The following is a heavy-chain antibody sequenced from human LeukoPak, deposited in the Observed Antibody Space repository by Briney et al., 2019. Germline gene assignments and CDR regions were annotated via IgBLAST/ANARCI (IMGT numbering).Heavy chain of an antibody. Sequence: PGRSLRLSCSASGFTFGTYAMHWVPQAPGKGLEWVAVIFDERNKFVADSVKGRFTISRDNFKNTLYLQMNSLRDEDTAVYYCARDPIAAEPDYFDYWGQGTLVTVSS. J-gene: IGHJ4*02. CDR3: ARDPIAAEPDYFDY. CDR1: GFTFGTYA. D-gene: IGHD6-25*01. CDR2: IFDERNK. V-gene: IGHV3-30*04.